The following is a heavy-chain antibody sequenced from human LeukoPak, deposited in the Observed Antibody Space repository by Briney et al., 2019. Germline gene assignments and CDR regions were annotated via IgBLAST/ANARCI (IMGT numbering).Heavy chain of an antibody. CDR3: AKNRARGSGWDAFDY. V-gene: IGHV3-23*01. CDR1: GFTFSSYA. CDR2: ISGSGGST. D-gene: IGHD6-25*01. J-gene: IGHJ4*02. Sequence: GSLRLPCPASGFTFSSYAMSWVRQAPGKGLEWVSAISGSGGSTYYADSVKGRFTISRDNSKNTLYLQMNSLRAEDTAVYYCAKNRARGSGWDAFDYWGQGTLVTVSS.